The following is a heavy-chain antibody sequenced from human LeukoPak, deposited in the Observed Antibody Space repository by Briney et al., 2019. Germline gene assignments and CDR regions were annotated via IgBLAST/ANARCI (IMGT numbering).Heavy chain of an antibody. CDR2: IYYSGTT. CDR1: GNSIRSYY. CDR3: ARQSEGFDS. J-gene: IGHJ4*02. Sequence: PSETLSLTCTVSGNSIRSYYWNWIRQPSGKGLEWIGYIYYSGTTSYSPSLRSRVTISVDMSKNQFSLRLTSVTAADTAVYYCARQSEGFDSWGQGTLVTVSS. V-gene: IGHV4-59*08.